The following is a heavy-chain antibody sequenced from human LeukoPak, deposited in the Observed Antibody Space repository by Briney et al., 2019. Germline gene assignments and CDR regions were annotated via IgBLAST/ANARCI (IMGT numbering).Heavy chain of an antibody. CDR1: GYTFTSYG. Sequence: ASVRVSCKASGYTFTSYGISWVRQAPGQGLEWMGWISAYNGNTNYAQKLQGRVTMTTDTSTSTAYMELRSLRSDDTAVYYCAREDPIAAAGTGDYWGQGTLVTVSS. D-gene: IGHD6-13*01. J-gene: IGHJ4*02. V-gene: IGHV1-18*01. CDR3: AREDPIAAAGTGDY. CDR2: ISAYNGNT.